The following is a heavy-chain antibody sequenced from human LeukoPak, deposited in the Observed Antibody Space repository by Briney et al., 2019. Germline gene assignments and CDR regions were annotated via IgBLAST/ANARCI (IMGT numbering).Heavy chain of an antibody. D-gene: IGHD3-3*01. J-gene: IGHJ4*02. CDR2: INPSGGST. V-gene: IGHV1-46*01. Sequence: ASVKVSCKASGYTFTSYYMHWVRQAPGQGLEWMGIINPSGGSTSYAQKFQGRVTMTRNTSISTAYMELSSLRSEDTAVYYCARGQGTIFGVVILDYWGQGTLVTVSS. CDR3: ARGQGTIFGVVILDY. CDR1: GYTFTSYY.